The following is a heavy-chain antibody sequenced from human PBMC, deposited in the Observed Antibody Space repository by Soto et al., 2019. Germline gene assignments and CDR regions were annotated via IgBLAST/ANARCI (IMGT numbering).Heavy chain of an antibody. D-gene: IGHD3-16*01. Sequence: QVQLQESGPGLVKPSETLSLTCTVSDDSVSSGSYYWSWVRQPPGRGLEWIGYIYYTGTTNYNPSLKSRVAISVDTSRNRFSLKLRSVTAADMAVYYCARLNPWVSAKYYFDYWGQRILGTVSS. CDR3: ARLNPWVSAKYYFDY. V-gene: IGHV4-61*01. CDR1: DDSVSSGSYY. J-gene: IGHJ4*02. CDR2: IYYTGTT.